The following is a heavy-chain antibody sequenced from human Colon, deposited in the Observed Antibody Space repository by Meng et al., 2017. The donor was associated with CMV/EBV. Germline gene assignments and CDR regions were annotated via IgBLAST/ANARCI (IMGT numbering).Heavy chain of an antibody. CDR3: VRRTRLHGGRWDYFDY. J-gene: IGHJ4*02. CDR1: GFSPTTSGVG. D-gene: IGHD3-16*01. Sequence: SPLKESGPKLVKPTQTLTLTCNFSGFSPTTSGVGVAWIRQPPGKALEWLALAYWDDDRRYNPSLRNRLTITKDTSKNQVVLTMTNVDPVDTGTYYCVRRTRLHGGRWDYFDYWGQGTLVTVSS. V-gene: IGHV2-5*02. CDR2: AYWDDDR.